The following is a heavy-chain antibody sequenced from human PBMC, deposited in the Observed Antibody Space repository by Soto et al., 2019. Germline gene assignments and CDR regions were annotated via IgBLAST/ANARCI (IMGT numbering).Heavy chain of an antibody. CDR3: ARDRGYSASSPAY. CDR2: ISSRGTTI. V-gene: IGHV3-48*03. Sequence: GGSLRLSCEASGFTFSSYEMNWVRQAPGKGLDWVSYISSRGTTIYYADSVKGRFTISRDNAKNSLFLQMNSLRAEDTAVYYCARDRGYSASSPAYWGQGTLVTFSS. D-gene: IGHD1-26*01. CDR1: GFTFSSYE. J-gene: IGHJ4*02.